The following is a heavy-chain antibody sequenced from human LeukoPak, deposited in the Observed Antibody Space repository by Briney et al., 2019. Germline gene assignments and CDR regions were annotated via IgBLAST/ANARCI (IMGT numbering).Heavy chain of an antibody. V-gene: IGHV3-48*03. Sequence: QPGGSLCPSCAASGFTFTNFEMNWVRQAPGKGLEWVSYISYSGSTTSYADSVKGRFTISRDNAKNSLYLQMNSLRAEDTAVYYCAGAGPPAFDRWGPGTPGTVSS. CDR1: GFTFTNFE. J-gene: IGHJ5*02. CDR3: AGAGPPAFDR. CDR2: ISYSGSTT.